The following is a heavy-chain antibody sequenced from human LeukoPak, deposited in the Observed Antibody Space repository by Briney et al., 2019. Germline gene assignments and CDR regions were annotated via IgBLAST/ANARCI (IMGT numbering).Heavy chain of an antibody. Sequence: GGSLRLSCAASGFTFSSYSMNWVRQAPGKGLEWVSYISSSSSTIYYADSVKGRFTISRDNAKNSLYLQMNSLRAEDTAVYYCARDLREAGTPLWGQGTLVTVSS. CDR2: ISSSSSTI. D-gene: IGHD6-19*01. CDR3: ARDLREAGTPL. J-gene: IGHJ4*02. CDR1: GFTFSSYS. V-gene: IGHV3-48*04.